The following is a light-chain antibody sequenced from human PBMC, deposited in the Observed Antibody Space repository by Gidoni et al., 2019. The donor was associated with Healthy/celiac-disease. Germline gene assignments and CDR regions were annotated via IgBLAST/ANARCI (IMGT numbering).Light chain of an antibody. CDR2: EVS. CDR1: SSDVGGYNY. V-gene: IGLV2-14*01. Sequence: QSALTQPASVSGSPGQSITISCTGTSSDVGGYNYFSWYQPHPGHAPKLMIYEVSTRPAGVSNRFSGSKSGNTASRTISGHQAEDEADYYCSSYTSSSNWVFGGGTKLTVL. J-gene: IGLJ3*02. CDR3: SSYTSSSNWV.